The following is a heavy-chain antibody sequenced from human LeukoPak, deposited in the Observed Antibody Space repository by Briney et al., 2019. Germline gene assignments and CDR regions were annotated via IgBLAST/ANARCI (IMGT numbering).Heavy chain of an antibody. CDR1: GGSFSGYY. V-gene: IGHV4-34*01. Sequence: PSETLSLTCAVYGGSFSGYYWSWIRQPPGKGLEWIGEINHSGGTNYNPSLKSRVTISVDTSKNQFSLKLSSVTAADTAVYYCARGGTYYDYVWGSYRHGDYFDYWGQGTLVTVSS. D-gene: IGHD3-16*02. CDR3: ARGGTYYDYVWGSYRHGDYFDY. J-gene: IGHJ4*02. CDR2: INHSGGT.